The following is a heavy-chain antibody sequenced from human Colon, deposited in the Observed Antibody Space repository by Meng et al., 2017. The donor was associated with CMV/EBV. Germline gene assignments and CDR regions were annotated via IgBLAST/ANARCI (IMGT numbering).Heavy chain of an antibody. CDR1: GYTFSSLW. D-gene: IGHD3-10*01. CDR3: ARGGDGSGSYYRGYWFDP. Sequence: GESLKISCAGSGYTFSSLWMTWVRQAPGKGLEWVANMNQDGSQRNYVDSVRGRFTISRDNAKNSLYLQINSLRAEDTAVYYCARGGDGSGSYYRGYWFDPWGQGTLVTVSS. V-gene: IGHV3-7*01. J-gene: IGHJ5*02. CDR2: MNQDGSQR.